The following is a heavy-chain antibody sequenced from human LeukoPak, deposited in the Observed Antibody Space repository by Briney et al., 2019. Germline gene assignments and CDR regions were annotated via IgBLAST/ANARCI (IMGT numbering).Heavy chain of an antibody. J-gene: IGHJ4*02. CDR2: IKQDGGEK. Sequence: GGSLRLSSGDSGITFSRYWMSWVRQAPGKGLEWVANIKQDGGEKYYVDSVKGRFTISRDNAKNSLYLQMNSLRAEDTAVYYCATVPVGQWLPFDYWGQGTLVTVSS. D-gene: IGHD6-19*01. V-gene: IGHV3-7*03. CDR1: GITFSRYW. CDR3: ATVPVGQWLPFDY.